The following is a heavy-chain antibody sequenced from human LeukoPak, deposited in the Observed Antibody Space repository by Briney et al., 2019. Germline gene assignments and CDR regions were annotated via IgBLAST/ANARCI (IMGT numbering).Heavy chain of an antibody. Sequence: GGSLRLSCAASGFTFSSYSMNWVRQAPGKGLEWVSSISSSSSYIYYADSVKGRFTISRDNAKNSLYLQMNSLRAEDTAVYYCGRSGYDYYYCYGMDVWGQGTTVTVSS. J-gene: IGHJ6*02. CDR2: ISSSSSYI. CDR1: GFTFSSYS. CDR3: GRSGYDYYYCYGMDV. V-gene: IGHV3-21*01. D-gene: IGHD5-18*01.